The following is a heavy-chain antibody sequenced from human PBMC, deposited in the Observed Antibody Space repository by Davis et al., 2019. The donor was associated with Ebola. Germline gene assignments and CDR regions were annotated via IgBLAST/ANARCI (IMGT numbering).Heavy chain of an antibody. CDR2: ISGSGGST. CDR3: AKDLFGYYDFWSGMDV. J-gene: IGHJ6*03. D-gene: IGHD3-3*01. V-gene: IGHV3-23*01. Sequence: PGGSLRLSCAASGFTFSSYAMSWVRQAPGKGLEWVSAISGSGGSTYYADSVKGRFTISRDNSKNTLYLQMNSLRAEDTAVYYCAKDLFGYYDFWSGMDVWGKGTTVTVSS. CDR1: GFTFSSYA.